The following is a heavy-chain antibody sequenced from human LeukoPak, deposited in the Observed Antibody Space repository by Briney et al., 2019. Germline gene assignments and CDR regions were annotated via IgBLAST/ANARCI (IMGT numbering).Heavy chain of an antibody. D-gene: IGHD5-18*01. CDR3: ARRGSYGFFDY. Sequence: GESLKISCKGSGYSFTSYWNGWVRQIPGKGLGGMGIIYSGESDPRYSPSFQGPVTTSADKSISTAYLQWSSLKASDTAMYYGARRGSYGFFDYWGQGTLVTVSS. V-gene: IGHV5-51*01. CDR1: GYSFTSYW. CDR2: IYSGESDP. J-gene: IGHJ4*02.